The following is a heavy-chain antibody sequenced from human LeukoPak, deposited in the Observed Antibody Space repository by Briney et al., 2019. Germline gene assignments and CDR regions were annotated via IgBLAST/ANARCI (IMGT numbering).Heavy chain of an antibody. J-gene: IGHJ6*02. V-gene: IGHV3-48*01. D-gene: IGHD5-18*01. CDR3: ARERAWIPDYYYGMDV. Sequence: HPGGSLRLSCAASGFTFSSYSMNWVRQAPGKGLEWVSYISSSSSTIYYADSVKGRFTISRDNAKNSLYLQMNSLRVEDTAVYYCARERAWIPDYYYGMDVWGQGTTVTVSS. CDR2: ISSSSSTI. CDR1: GFTFSSYS.